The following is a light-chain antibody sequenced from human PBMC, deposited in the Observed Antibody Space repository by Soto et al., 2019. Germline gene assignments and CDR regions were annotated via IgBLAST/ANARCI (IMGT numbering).Light chain of an antibody. J-gene: IGKJ3*01. V-gene: IGKV1-33*01. CDR1: LPINSD. CDR2: DAS. Sequence: DIQLTQSPSSLSASKGATVTITCRASLPINSDLNWYQQKPGKAPNLLIYDASDLETGVPSRFSGGGSGTFFSFTINSLQPEDIATYYCQKHDGVPLFGPGTKVEIK. CDR3: QKHDGVPL.